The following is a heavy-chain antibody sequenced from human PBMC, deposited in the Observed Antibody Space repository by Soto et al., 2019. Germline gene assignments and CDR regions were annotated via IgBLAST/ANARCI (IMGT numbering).Heavy chain of an antibody. CDR3: AAWEPPGYYYYYDMDV. CDR1: GFTFSNYW. D-gene: IGHD1-1*01. CDR2: INYDGSRT. V-gene: IGHV3-74*01. Sequence: GGSLRLSCAASGFTFSNYWMHWVRQAPGKGLVWVSRINYDGSRTSYADSVKGRFTISRDNAKNTLYLQMNSLRGEDTAVYYCAAWEPPGYYYYYDMDVWGQGTTVTVSS. J-gene: IGHJ6*02.